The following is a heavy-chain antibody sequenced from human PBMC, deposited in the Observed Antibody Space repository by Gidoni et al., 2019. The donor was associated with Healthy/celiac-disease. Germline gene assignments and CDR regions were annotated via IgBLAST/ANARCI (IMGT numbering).Heavy chain of an antibody. CDR2: ISSSSSYI. CDR3: ARVGRGTGNLDY. Sequence: EVQLVESGGGLVTPGGSLRLSCAASGFTFSSDSMNWVRQAPGKGLEWVSSISSSSSYIYYADSVKGRFTISRDNAKNSLYLQMNSLRAEDTAVYYCARVGRGTGNLDYWGQGTLVTVSS. D-gene: IGHD1-1*01. J-gene: IGHJ4*02. CDR1: GFTFSSDS. V-gene: IGHV3-21*01.